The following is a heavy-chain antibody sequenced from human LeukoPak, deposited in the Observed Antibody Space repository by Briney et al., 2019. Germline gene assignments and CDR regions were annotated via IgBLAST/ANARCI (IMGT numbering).Heavy chain of an antibody. D-gene: IGHD2-21*02. CDR1: GGSFSGYY. CDR2: INHSGST. V-gene: IGHV4-34*01. J-gene: IGHJ4*02. CDR3: ARQHIVVVTDSYYFDY. Sequence: PSETLSLTCAVYGGSFSGYYWSWIRQPPGKGLEWIGEINHSGSTNYNPSLKSRVTISVDTSKNQFSLKLSSVTAADTAVYYCARQHIVVVTDSYYFDYWGQGTLVTVSS.